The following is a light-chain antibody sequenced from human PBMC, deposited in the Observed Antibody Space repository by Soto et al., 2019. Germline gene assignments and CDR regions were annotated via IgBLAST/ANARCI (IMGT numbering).Light chain of an antibody. CDR2: GAS. V-gene: IGKV3-15*01. CDR3: QQYNNWPLT. CDR1: QSVSSN. Sequence: EIVMTQSPAPLSVSPGEKATLSCRASQSVSSNLAWYQQKPGQAPRLLIYGASTRATGIPARFSGSGSGTEFTLTISSLQSEDFAVYYCQQYNNWPLTFGQGTKVDIK. J-gene: IGKJ1*01.